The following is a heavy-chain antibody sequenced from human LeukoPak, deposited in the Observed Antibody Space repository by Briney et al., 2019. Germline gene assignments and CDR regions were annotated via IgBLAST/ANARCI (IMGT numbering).Heavy chain of an antibody. J-gene: IGHJ4*02. V-gene: IGHV3-11*06. D-gene: IGHD4-23*01. CDR1: GFTFSDYY. CDR3: ARDRYGANSPFDY. Sequence: PGGSLRLSCAASGFTFSDYYMSWIRQAPGKGLEWVSYISGGSSYTNYADPVKGRFTISRDSAKNSLYLLMNSLRAEDTAVYYCARDRYGANSPFDYWGQGTQVTVSS. CDR2: ISGGSSYT.